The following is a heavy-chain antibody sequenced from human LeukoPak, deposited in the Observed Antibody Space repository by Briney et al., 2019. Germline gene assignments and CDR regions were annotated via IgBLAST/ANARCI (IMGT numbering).Heavy chain of an antibody. D-gene: IGHD3-22*01. Sequence: SVKVSCKASGYTFTTYGIRWVRQAPGQGLEGMGWISAYNGNTNYEQKLQGRVTMTTDTSTSTAYMELRSLRSDDPAVYYCARSTTTMIAAHFDYWGQGTLVTVSS. J-gene: IGHJ4*02. CDR1: GYTFTTYG. CDR2: ISAYNGNT. V-gene: IGHV1-18*01. CDR3: ARSTTTMIAAHFDY.